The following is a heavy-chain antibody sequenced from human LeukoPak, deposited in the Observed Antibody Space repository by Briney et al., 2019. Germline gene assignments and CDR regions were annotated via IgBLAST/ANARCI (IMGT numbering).Heavy chain of an antibody. CDR3: ARNLEAYGMDV. J-gene: IGHJ6*02. D-gene: IGHD5-24*01. V-gene: IGHV3-13*01. CDR1: GFTFSSYD. CDR2: IGTAGDT. Sequence: PGGSLRLSCAASGFTFSSYDMHWVRQATGKGLEWVSAIGTAGDTYYPGSVKGRFTISRENAKNSLYLQMNSLRAGDTAVYYCARNLEAYGMDVWGQGTTVTVSS.